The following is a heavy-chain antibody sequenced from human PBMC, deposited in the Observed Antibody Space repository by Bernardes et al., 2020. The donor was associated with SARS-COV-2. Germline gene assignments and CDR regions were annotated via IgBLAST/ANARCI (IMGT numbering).Heavy chain of an antibody. CDR1: GFIFTTYS. D-gene: IGHD2-15*01. V-gene: IGHV3-48*01. Sequence: GGSLRLSCVGSGFIFTTYSMSWVRQAPGKGLEWLLFISSGGDTIHDADSVRGRFTVSRDDAKNSVYLQMNSLRAEDTAVYYCARGWRENSFDYWGQGGLVTVSS. CDR3: ARGWRENSFDY. CDR2: ISSGGDTI. J-gene: IGHJ4*02.